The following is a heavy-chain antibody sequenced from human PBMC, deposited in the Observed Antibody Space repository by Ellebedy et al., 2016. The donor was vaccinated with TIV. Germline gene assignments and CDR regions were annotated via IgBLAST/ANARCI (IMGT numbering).Heavy chain of an antibody. CDR2: ISSSSSYI. Sequence: PGGSLRLSCEASGFTFSSYSMNWVRQAPGKGLEWVSSISSSSSYIYYADSVKGRFTFSRDNAKNSLYLQMNSLRAEDTAVYYCARDLDYYYGMDVWGQGTTVTVSS. CDR1: GFTFSSYS. J-gene: IGHJ6*02. V-gene: IGHV3-21*01. CDR3: ARDLDYYYGMDV.